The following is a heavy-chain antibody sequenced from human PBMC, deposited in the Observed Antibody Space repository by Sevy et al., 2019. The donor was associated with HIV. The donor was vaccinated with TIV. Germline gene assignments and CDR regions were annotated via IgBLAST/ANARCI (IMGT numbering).Heavy chain of an antibody. CDR3: ARDPARVAGTYYYYGMDV. CDR2: IKQDGSEK. Sequence: GGCLRLSCAASGFTFSSYWMSWVRQAPGKGLEWVVNIKQDGSEKYYVDSVKGRFTISRDNAKNSLYLQMNSLRAEDTAVYYCARDPARVAGTYYYYGMDVWGQGTTVTVSS. D-gene: IGHD6-19*01. J-gene: IGHJ6*02. V-gene: IGHV3-7*01. CDR1: GFTFSSYW.